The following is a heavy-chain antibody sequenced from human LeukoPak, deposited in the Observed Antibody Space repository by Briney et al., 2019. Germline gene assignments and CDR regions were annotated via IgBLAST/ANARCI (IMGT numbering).Heavy chain of an antibody. D-gene: IGHD3-22*01. Sequence: PSETLSLTCTVSGYSISSGYYWGWIRQPPGKGLEWIGSIYHSGSTYYNPSLKSRVTISVDTSKNQFSLKLSSVTAADTAVYYCARGDSSGYYGDYCFDYWGQGTLVTVSS. CDR1: GYSISSGYY. V-gene: IGHV4-38-2*02. J-gene: IGHJ4*02. CDR3: ARGDSSGYYGDYCFDY. CDR2: IYHSGST.